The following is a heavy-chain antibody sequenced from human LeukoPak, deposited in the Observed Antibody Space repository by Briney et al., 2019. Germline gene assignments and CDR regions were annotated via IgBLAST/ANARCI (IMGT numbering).Heavy chain of an antibody. CDR1: GFTFSTYS. J-gene: IGHJ4*02. Sequence: GGSLRLSCAASGFTFSTYSMNWVRQAPGKGLEWVSYISSSLSTIYYADSVKGRFTISRDNAKNSLYLQMSSLRREDTAVYFCVRGPRYSGYDYFDYWGQGTLDTVSS. CDR3: VRGPRYSGYDYFDY. CDR2: ISSSLSTI. V-gene: IGHV3-48*01. D-gene: IGHD5-12*01.